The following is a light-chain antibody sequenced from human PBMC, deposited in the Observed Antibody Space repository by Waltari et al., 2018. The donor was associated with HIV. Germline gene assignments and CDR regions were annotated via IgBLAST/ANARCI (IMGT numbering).Light chain of an antibody. CDR2: GT. CDR1: QSIYSR. J-gene: IGKJ5*01. CDR3: QQYNDWPAIP. V-gene: IGKV3-15*01. Sequence: EIEMTQSPATLSVSPGERATLSCRASQSIYSRVAWYQLKPGQAPRRLIYGTTRATGVPARFRGRGSGTRFTLTISSLQSEDFAVYFCQQYNDWPAIPFGQGTRLEIK.